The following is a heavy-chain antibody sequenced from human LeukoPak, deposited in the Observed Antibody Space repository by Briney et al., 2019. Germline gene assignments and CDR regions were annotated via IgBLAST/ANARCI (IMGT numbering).Heavy chain of an antibody. D-gene: IGHD6-13*01. CDR2: IYYSGST. Sequence: ASETLSLTCTVSGGSISSSSYYRGWIRQPPGKGLEWIGSIYYSGSTYYNPSLKSRVTISVDTSKNQFSLKLSSVTAADTAVYYCARHPYSSSWPFDYWGQGTLVTVSS. CDR1: GGSISSSSYY. V-gene: IGHV4-39*01. J-gene: IGHJ4*02. CDR3: ARHPYSSSWPFDY.